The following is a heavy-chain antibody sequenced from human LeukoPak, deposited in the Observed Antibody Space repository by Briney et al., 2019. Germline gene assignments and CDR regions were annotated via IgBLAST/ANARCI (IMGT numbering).Heavy chain of an antibody. Sequence: GRSLRLSCAASGFIFSDYAMHWVRQAPGKGLEWVAVISYDGTNKNYADSVKGRFTISRGNSKNTLDLQMNSLRAEDTAVYYCASDSGYDHHGLFDYWGQGTLVTVSS. V-gene: IGHV3-30*04. CDR3: ASDSGYDHHGLFDY. J-gene: IGHJ4*02. D-gene: IGHD5-12*01. CDR2: ISYDGTNK. CDR1: GFIFSDYA.